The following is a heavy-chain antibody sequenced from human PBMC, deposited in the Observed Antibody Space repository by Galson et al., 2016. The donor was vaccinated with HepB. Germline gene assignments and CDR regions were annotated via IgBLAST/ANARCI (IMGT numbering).Heavy chain of an antibody. V-gene: IGHV1-18*01. CDR2: ISAFDGNT. J-gene: IGHJ4*02. CDR3: AKEHRYSSSWLDF. D-gene: IGHD6-13*01. CDR1: GYNFNSYG. Sequence: SVKVSCKASGYNFNSYGISWVRQAPGQGLEWMGWISAFDGNTNYAQKFQGRITMTTDTSTKTAYMELRSLRVDDTAIYYCAKEHRYSSSWLDFWGQGTQVTVSS.